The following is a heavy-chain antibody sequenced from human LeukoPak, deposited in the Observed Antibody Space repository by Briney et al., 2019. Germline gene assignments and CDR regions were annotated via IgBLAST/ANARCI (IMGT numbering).Heavy chain of an antibody. V-gene: IGHV3-74*01. J-gene: IGHJ5*02. CDR2: IDSDGSSP. Sequence: GGSLRLSCAASGFSFSSNRMHWVRQAPGKGLVWVSRIDSDGSSPTYADSVKGRFSISRDNAKNTLYLQMNSLRAEDTAVYYCARGGDYVWFDPWGQGALVTVSS. D-gene: IGHD4-17*01. CDR1: GFSFSSNR. CDR3: ARGGDYVWFDP.